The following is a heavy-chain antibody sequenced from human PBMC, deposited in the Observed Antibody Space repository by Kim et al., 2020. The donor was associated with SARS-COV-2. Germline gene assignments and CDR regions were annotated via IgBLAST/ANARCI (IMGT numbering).Heavy chain of an antibody. CDR2: IYYSGST. D-gene: IGHD6-19*01. CDR1: GGSISSSSYY. CDR3: ARPGIAVAGYFDY. J-gene: IGHJ4*02. V-gene: IGHV4-39*01. Sequence: SETLSLTCTVSGGSISSSSYYWGWIRQPPGKGLEWIGSIYYSGSTYYNPSLKSRVTISVDTSKNQFSLKLSSVTAADTAVYYCARPGIAVAGYFDYWGQGTLVTVSS.